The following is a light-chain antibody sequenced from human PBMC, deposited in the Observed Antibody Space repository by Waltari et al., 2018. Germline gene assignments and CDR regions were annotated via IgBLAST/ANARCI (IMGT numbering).Light chain of an antibody. CDR1: KTVLYSYNNKNY. CDR3: QQYYNTPLT. V-gene: IGKV4-1*01. J-gene: IGKJ4*01. CDR2: WAS. Sequence: IVMTPSPASLAAPLGERATINCNTSKTVLYSYNNKNYAAWYQQKPRQPPKLLIYWASTRESGVPDRFSGRGSGTDFTLTISSLQAEDVAVYYCQQYYNTPLTFGGGTKVEIK.